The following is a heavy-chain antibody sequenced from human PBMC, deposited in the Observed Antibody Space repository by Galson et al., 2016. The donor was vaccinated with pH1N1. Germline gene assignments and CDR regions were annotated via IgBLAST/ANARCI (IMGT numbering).Heavy chain of an antibody. J-gene: IGHJ3*02. CDR1: GYSITRGYY. CDR2: IHHTGNT. V-gene: IGHV4-38-2*01. Sequence: SETLSLTCGVSGYSITRGYYWGWIRQPPGKGLEWIGTIHHTGNTDYNPSLKNRLTISLDTSKNQFSLELISVTAADTAMYYCARRYSSGWSGGDDAFDIWGQGTMVTVSS. CDR3: ARRYSSGWSGGDDAFDI. D-gene: IGHD6-19*01.